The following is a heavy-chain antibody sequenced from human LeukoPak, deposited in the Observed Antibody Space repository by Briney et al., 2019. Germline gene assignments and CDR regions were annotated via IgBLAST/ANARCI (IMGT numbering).Heavy chain of an antibody. D-gene: IGHD3-16*02. V-gene: IGHV3-15*01. J-gene: IGHJ4*02. CDR1: GFTVSSNY. Sequence: GGSLRLSCAASGFTVSSNYMSWVRQAPGKGLEWVGRIKSKTDGGTTDYAAPVKGRFTISRDDSKNTLYLQMNSLKTEDTAVYYCTTGRNTFGGVIVTNYWGQGTLVTVSS. CDR3: TTGRNTFGGVIVTNY. CDR2: IKSKTDGGTT.